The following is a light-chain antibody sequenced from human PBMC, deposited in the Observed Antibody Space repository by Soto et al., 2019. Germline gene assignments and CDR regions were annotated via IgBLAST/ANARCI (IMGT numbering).Light chain of an antibody. CDR3: HQYGSSPPT. CDR1: QTVSNSY. CDR2: GAS. J-gene: IGKJ4*01. V-gene: IGKV3-20*01. Sequence: EIVLTQSPGTLSLSPGERATLSCRASQTVSNSYLAWYQQQPGQAPRLLISGASSRATGIPDRFSGSGSGADFTLTISRLEPEDFAVYYCHQYGSSPPTFGGGTKVEPK.